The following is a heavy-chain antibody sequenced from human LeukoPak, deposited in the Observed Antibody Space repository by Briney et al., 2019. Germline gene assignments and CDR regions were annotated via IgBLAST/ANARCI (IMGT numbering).Heavy chain of an antibody. CDR2: ISYDGSNK. J-gene: IGHJ4*02. D-gene: IGHD5-24*01. CDR1: GFTFSSYA. Sequence: GGSLRLSCAASGFTFSSYAMHWVRQAPGKGLEWVAVISYDGSNKYYADSVKGRFTISRDNSKNTLYLQMNSLRAEDTAVYYCARDRDGYNGYWGQGTLVTVSS. V-gene: IGHV3-30-3*01. CDR3: ARDRDGYNGY.